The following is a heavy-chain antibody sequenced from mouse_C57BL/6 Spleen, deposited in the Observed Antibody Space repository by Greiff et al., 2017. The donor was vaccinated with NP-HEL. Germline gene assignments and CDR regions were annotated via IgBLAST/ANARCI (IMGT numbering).Heavy chain of an antibody. CDR1: GYTFTSYW. J-gene: IGHJ2*01. V-gene: IGHV1-69*01. CDR3: ARSLYGYFDC. Sequence: QVQLQQPGAELVMPGASVKLSCKASGYTFTSYWMHWVKQRPGQGLEWIGEIDPSDSYTNYNQKFKGKSTLTVDKSSSTAYMQLSGLTSEDSAVYYCARSLYGYFDCWGQGATLTVSS. CDR2: IDPSDSYT. D-gene: IGHD1-1*02.